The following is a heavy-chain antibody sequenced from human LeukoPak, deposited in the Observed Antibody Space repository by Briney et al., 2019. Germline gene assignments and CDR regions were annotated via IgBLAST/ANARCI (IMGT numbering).Heavy chain of an antibody. CDR2: ISGSGGST. D-gene: IGHD3-10*01. V-gene: IGHV3-23*01. CDR1: GFTFSSYG. J-gene: IGHJ4*02. CDR3: AKDSGAYYGSGSYFDY. Sequence: GGSLRLSCAASGFTFSSYGMSWVRQAPGKGLEWVSAISGSGGSTYYADSVKGRFTISRDNSKNTLYLQMNSLRAEDTAVYYCAKDSGAYYGSGSYFDYWGQGTLVTVSS.